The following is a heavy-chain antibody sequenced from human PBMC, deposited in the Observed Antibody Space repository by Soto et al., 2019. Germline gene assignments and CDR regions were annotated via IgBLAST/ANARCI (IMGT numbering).Heavy chain of an antibody. J-gene: IGHJ6*02. Sequence: QVQLVESGGGVVQPGRSLRLSCAASGFTFSSYGMHWVRQAPGKGLEWVAVIWYDGSNKYYADSVKGRFTISRDNSKNTLYLQMNSLRSEDTAVYYCARDLADYGDYYYYYCGMDVWGQETTVTVSS. CDR1: GFTFSSYG. V-gene: IGHV3-33*01. CDR2: IWYDGSNK. D-gene: IGHD4-17*01. CDR3: ARDLADYGDYYYYYCGMDV.